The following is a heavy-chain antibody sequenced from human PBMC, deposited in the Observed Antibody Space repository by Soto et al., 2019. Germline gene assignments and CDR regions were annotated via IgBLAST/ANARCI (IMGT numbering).Heavy chain of an antibody. J-gene: IGHJ6*03. V-gene: IGHV6-1*01. D-gene: IGHD2-2*01. CDR3: ARLVVPAAMSYYYMDV. CDR2: TYYRSKWYN. Sequence: SQTLSLTCAISGDSVSSNSAAWNWIRQSPSRGLEWLGRTYYRSKWYNDYAVSVKSRITINPDTSKNQFSLQLNSVTPEDTAVYYCARLVVPAAMSYYYMDVWGKGTTVTVSS. CDR1: GDSVSSNSAA.